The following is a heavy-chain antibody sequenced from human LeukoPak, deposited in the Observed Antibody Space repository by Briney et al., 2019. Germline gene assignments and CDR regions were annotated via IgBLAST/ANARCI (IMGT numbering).Heavy chain of an antibody. J-gene: IGHJ4*02. Sequence: SETLSLTCTVSGGSISSYYWSWIRQPAGKGLEWIGRIYTSGSTNYNPSLKSRVTMSVDTSKNQFSLKLSSVTAADTAVYYCAGHHPRNTVDFWSQGTLVTVSS. V-gene: IGHV4-4*07. CDR2: IYTSGST. CDR1: GGSISSYY. D-gene: IGHD2/OR15-2a*01. CDR3: AGHHPRNTVDF.